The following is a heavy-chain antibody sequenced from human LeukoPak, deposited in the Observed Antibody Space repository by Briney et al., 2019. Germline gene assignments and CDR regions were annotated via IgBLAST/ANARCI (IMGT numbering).Heavy chain of an antibody. J-gene: IGHJ4*02. CDR1: GGSISTTNFY. CDR2: VYYSGST. V-gene: IGHV4-39*01. CDR3: ASFYYESSGNYYVPFDY. D-gene: IGHD3-22*01. Sequence: SETLSLTCTVSGGSISTTNFYWGWIRQPPGKGLEWIGSVYYSGSTYYNPSLKSRVTISLDTSKNQFSLWLSSVTAADTAVYYCASFYYESSGNYYVPFDYWGQGTLVTVSS.